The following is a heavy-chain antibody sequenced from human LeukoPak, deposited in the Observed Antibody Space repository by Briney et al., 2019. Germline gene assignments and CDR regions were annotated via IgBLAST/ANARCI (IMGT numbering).Heavy chain of an antibody. D-gene: IGHD6-13*01. V-gene: IGHV4-59*08. J-gene: IGHJ4*02. CDR1: GGSISSYS. Sequence: SETLSLTCTVSGGSISSYSWSWLRQTPGKGLEWIGDIYYSGSTNYNPSLKSRVTISVDTSKNQFSLKLSSVTDAHTAVYYCARHSYMAPLSSLKYWGQGTLVTVSS. CDR2: IYYSGST. CDR3: ARHSYMAPLSSLKY.